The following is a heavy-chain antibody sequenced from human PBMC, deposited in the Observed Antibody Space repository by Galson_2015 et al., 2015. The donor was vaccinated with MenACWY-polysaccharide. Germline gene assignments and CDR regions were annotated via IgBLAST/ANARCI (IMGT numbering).Heavy chain of an antibody. CDR3: AKDTGPGEYAYSWGTFDI. Sequence: APGKGLEWVSGVSASGGSTVYTDSAKGRFTMSRDTSKRSLYLQMNSLRAEDTAAYYCAKDTGPGEYAYSWGTFDIWGRGTMVTVSS. J-gene: IGHJ3*02. D-gene: IGHD3-10*01. CDR2: VSASGGST. V-gene: IGHV3-23*01.